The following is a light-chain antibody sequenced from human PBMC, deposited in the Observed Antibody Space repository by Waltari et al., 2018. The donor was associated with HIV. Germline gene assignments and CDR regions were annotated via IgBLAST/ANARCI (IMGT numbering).Light chain of an antibody. Sequence: DIQMTQSPSSLSASIGDPVTIPCRASQDISNSVSWCQQQPGKVPKLLVHGAFILQRGVPSRFSGSGSGTNYTLTISGLQSDDFAAYFCQQYYGVPLTFGGGTRVDI. CDR3: QQYYGVPLT. CDR2: GAF. CDR1: QDISNS. V-gene: IGKV1-NL1*01. J-gene: IGKJ4*01.